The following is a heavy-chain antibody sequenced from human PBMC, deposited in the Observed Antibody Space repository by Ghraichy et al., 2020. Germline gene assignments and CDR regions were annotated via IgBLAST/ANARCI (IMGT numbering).Heavy chain of an antibody. CDR2: IIPIFGTA. CDR3: ARDDYDILSNDYYYYYGMDV. Sequence: SVKVSCKASGGTFSSYAISWVRQAPGQGLEWMGGIIPIFGTANYAQKFQGRVTITTDESTSTAYMELSSLRSEDTAVYYCARDDYDILSNDYYYYYGMDVWGQGTTVTVSS. J-gene: IGHJ6*02. CDR1: GGTFSSYA. D-gene: IGHD3-9*01. V-gene: IGHV1-69*05.